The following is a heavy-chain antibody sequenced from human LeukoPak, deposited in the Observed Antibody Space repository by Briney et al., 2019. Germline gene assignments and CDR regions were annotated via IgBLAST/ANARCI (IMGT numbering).Heavy chain of an antibody. V-gene: IGHV3-23*01. Sequence: EGSLRLSCAASGFTFNNYAMNWVRQAPGKGLEWVSSISGGGETTYYADSAKGRFTISRENSQNTLYLQMNSLRAEDTAVYYCARDYADYVGYFFFDYWGQGTLVTVSS. D-gene: IGHD4-17*01. J-gene: IGHJ4*02. CDR1: GFTFNNYA. CDR3: ARDYADYVGYFFFDY. CDR2: ISGGGETT.